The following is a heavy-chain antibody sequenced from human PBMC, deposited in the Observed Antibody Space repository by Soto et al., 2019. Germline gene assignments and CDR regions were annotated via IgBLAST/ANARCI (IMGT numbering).Heavy chain of an antibody. J-gene: IGHJ6*02. CDR2: IIPIFGTA. CDR1: GGTFSSYA. D-gene: IGHD2-2*01. Sequence: WASVKVSCKASGGTFSSYAIDWVRQAPGQGLEWMGGIIPIFGTANYAQKFQGRITITADESTSTAYMELRSLRSEDTAVYYCAREIGYGSTRWVPVVKGGFDVWGQGTTVTVSS. V-gene: IGHV1-69*13. CDR3: AREIGYGSTRWVPVVKGGFDV.